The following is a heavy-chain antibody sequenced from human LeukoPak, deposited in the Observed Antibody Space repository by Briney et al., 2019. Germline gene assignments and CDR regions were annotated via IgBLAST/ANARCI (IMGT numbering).Heavy chain of an antibody. J-gene: IGHJ3*01. V-gene: IGHV1-46*01. CDR2: INPNGDLT. D-gene: IGHD4-23*01. CDR3: ARDMSTRVTPISYAFDV. Sequence: ASVKVSCKASENTFTNYYMHWVRQAPGQGLEWLGMINPNGDLTNYAQTFQGRVTMTRDTSTTTLYMELSSLRSEDTAVYYCARDMSTRVTPISYAFDVWGQGTMVTVSS. CDR1: ENTFTNYY.